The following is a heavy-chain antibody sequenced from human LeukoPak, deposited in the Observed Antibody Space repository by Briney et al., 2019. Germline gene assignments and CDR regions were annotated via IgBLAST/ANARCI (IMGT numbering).Heavy chain of an antibody. CDR3: TRGDDFFAAYNYMDV. CDR1: GGTIRGFV. D-gene: IGHD3-3*01. Sequence: GASVKVSCKASGGTIRGFVINWVRQAPGEGLEWMGRINTLSGTTNYTQKFQGRVTMTTDESTTTVFMELSRLTSEDTAVYYCTRGDDFFAAYNYMDVWGKGSSVIVSS. CDR2: INTLSGTT. V-gene: IGHV1-69*05. J-gene: IGHJ6*03.